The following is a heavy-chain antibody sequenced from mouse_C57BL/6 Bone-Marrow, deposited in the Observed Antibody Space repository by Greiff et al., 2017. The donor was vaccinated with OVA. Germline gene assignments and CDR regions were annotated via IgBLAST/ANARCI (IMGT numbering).Heavy chain of an antibody. D-gene: IGHD2-5*01. Sequence: QVQLQQSGAELVKPGASVKLSCKASGYTFTSYWMHWVKQRPGQGLEWIGMIHPNSGSTNYNEKFKSKATLTVDKSSSTAYMQLSSLTSEDSAVYYCARSRDYSNFAWFAYWGQGTLVTVSA. J-gene: IGHJ3*01. CDR1: GYTFTSYW. V-gene: IGHV1-64*01. CDR3: ARSRDYSNFAWFAY. CDR2: IHPNSGST.